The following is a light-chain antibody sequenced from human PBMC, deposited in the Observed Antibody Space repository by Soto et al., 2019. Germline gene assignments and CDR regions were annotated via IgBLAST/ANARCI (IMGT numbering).Light chain of an antibody. J-gene: IGLJ1*01. Sequence: QSAVTQPHSASGAAGLSVPIFCVGTSSDGGGYTDVSGYQQHPGKAPKLMIFEVTRRPSGVPDRFSGAKSGNTASLTVSGLQAEDEADYYCSSYAGSNNSVFGSGTKVT. CDR1: SSDGGGYTD. V-gene: IGLV2-8*01. CDR3: SSYAGSNNSV. CDR2: EVT.